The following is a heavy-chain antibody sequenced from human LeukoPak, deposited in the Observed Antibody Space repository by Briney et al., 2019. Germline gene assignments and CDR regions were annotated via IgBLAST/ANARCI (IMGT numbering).Heavy chain of an antibody. J-gene: IGHJ3*02. V-gene: IGHV1-69*10. CDR1: GGTFSSYA. CDR2: IIPILGIA. CDR3: ARDKDDDAFDI. Sequence: SVKVSCKASGGTFSSYAISWVRQAPGQGLEWMGGIIPILGIANYAQKFQGRVTITADKSTSTAYMELSSLRSEDTAVYYCARDKDDDAFDIWGQGTMVTVSS.